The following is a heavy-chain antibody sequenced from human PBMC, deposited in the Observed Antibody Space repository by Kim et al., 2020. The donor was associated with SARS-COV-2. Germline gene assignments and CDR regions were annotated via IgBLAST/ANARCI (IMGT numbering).Heavy chain of an antibody. V-gene: IGHV1-18*01. J-gene: IGHJ4*02. D-gene: IGHD4-17*01. Sequence: ASVKVSCKASGYTFTSYGISWVRQAPGQGLEWMGWISAYNGNTNYAQKLQGRVTMTTDTSTSTAYMELRSLRSDDTAVYYCARDLGGWTTPKLYGDYPLYSDYWGQGTLVTVSS. CDR3: ARDLGGWTTPKLYGDYPLYSDY. CDR2: ISAYNGNT. CDR1: GYTFTSYG.